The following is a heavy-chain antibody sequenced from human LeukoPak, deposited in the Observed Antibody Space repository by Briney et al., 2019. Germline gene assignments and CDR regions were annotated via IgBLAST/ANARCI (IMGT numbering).Heavy chain of an antibody. CDR2: ISAYNGNT. J-gene: IGHJ4*02. V-gene: IGHV1-18*01. D-gene: IGHD3-10*01. CDR1: GYTFTSYG. CDR3: ARGLWFGELSY. Sequence: GASVKVPCKASGYTFTSYGISWVRQAPGQGLEWMGWISAYNGNTNYARKLQGRVTMTTDTSTSTAYMELRSMTSDDTAVYYCARGLWFGELSYWGQGTLVTASS.